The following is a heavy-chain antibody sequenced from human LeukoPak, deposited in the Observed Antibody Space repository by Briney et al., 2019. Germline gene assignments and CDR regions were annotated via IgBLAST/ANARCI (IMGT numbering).Heavy chain of an antibody. D-gene: IGHD6-19*01. CDR1: GYTFTSYA. V-gene: IGHV1-3*01. CDR2: INAGNGNT. CDR3: ARDTVPYSSGWYHTFYFDY. Sequence: ASVKVSCKASGYTFTSYAMHWVRQAPEQRLEWMGWINAGNGNTKYSQKFQGRVTITRDTSASTAYMELSSLRSEDTAVYYCARDTVPYSSGWYHTFYFDYWGQGTLVTVSS. J-gene: IGHJ4*02.